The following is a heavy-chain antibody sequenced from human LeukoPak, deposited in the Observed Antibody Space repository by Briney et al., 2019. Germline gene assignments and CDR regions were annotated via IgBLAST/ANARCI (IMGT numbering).Heavy chain of an antibody. Sequence: PGGSLRLSCVASGFTFSTFGMHWVRQAPGKGLEWVAVILYDGSNRYYADSVKGRFTISRDNSRNTLYLQMNSLRAEDTAVYYCAKARRCGAYFCFDYWGQGTLVTVSS. CDR2: ILYDGSNR. J-gene: IGHJ4*02. CDR1: GFTFSTFG. CDR3: AKARRCGAYFCFDY. D-gene: IGHD2/OR15-2a*01. V-gene: IGHV3-30*18.